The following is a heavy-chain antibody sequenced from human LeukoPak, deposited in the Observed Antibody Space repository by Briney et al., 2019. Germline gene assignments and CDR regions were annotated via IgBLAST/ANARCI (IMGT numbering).Heavy chain of an antibody. Sequence: GGSLRLSCAASGFTFSSYAMSWVRQAPGKGLEWVSAISGSGGSTYYADSVKGRFTISRDNSKNTLYLQMNGLRAEDTAVYYCAKGGDYDFWKNWFDPWGQGTLVTVSS. J-gene: IGHJ5*02. CDR3: AKGGDYDFWKNWFDP. V-gene: IGHV3-23*01. CDR1: GFTFSSYA. D-gene: IGHD3-3*01. CDR2: ISGSGGST.